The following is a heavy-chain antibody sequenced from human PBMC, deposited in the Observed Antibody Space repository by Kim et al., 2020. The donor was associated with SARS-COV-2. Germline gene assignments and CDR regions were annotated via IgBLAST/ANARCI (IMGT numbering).Heavy chain of an antibody. Sequence: TKTAERFKGRVTMTRDTSSSTVYMGLGRLKSEDTAVYYCARGAHTLSAFDLWGQGTMVTVSS. V-gene: IGHV1-2*02. CDR3: ARGAHTLSAFDL. J-gene: IGHJ3*01. CDR2: T.